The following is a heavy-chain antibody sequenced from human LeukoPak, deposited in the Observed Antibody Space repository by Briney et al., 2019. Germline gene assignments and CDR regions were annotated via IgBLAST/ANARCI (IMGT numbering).Heavy chain of an antibody. J-gene: IGHJ4*02. Sequence: KPSETLSLTCTVSGGSISSYYWSWIRQPPGKGLEWIGYIYYSGSTNYNPSLKSRVTISVDTSKNQFSLKLGSVTAADTAVYYCARVTVAGNFDYWGQGTLVTVSS. CDR3: ARVTVAGNFDY. CDR2: IYYSGST. CDR1: GGSISSYY. D-gene: IGHD6-19*01. V-gene: IGHV4-59*01.